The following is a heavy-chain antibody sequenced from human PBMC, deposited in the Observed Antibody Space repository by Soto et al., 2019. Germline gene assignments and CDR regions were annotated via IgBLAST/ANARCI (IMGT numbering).Heavy chain of an antibody. D-gene: IGHD3-3*01. CDR2: IKSKTDGGTT. V-gene: IGHV3-15*01. J-gene: IGHJ6*02. CDR3: TTNPLFGLRFLEWLPQPYYYYGMDV. CDR1: GFTFSDSV. Sequence: PGGALRLSCVGSGFTFSDSVVAWVRQAPGKGLEWVGRIKSKTDGGTTDYAAPVKGRFTISRDDSKNTLYLQMNSLKTEDTAVYYCTTNPLFGLRFLEWLPQPYYYYGMDVWGQGTTVTVSS.